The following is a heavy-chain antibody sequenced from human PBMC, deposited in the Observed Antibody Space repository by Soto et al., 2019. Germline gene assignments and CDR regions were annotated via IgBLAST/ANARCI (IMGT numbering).Heavy chain of an antibody. CDR2: ISTYNGDT. V-gene: IGHV1-18*04. CDR3: ARRGSGLLDY. D-gene: IGHD6-19*01. J-gene: IGHJ4*02. CDR1: GYTFTSYG. Sequence: QVQLEQSGAEVKKPGASVRVSCKASGYTFTSYGISWVQQAPGQGLEWMGWISTYNGDTNYGQKFQGRFTMTTDTSTGTAYMELRSLRSDDTAVYYCARRGSGLLDYWGQGTLVTVSS.